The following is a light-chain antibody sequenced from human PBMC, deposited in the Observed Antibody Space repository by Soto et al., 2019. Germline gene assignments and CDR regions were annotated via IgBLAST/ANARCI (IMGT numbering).Light chain of an antibody. J-gene: IGLJ3*02. CDR3: QVWDSSSDHAV. CDR1: NIGSYS. Sequence: SYELTQTPSESVAPGQTARMTCGGNNIGSYSVHWYQQRPGQAPVLVVYDNSDRPSGIPERFSGSNSGNTATLTISRVEAGDEADYYCQVWDSSSDHAVFGGGTRSPS. CDR2: DNS. V-gene: IGLV3-21*02.